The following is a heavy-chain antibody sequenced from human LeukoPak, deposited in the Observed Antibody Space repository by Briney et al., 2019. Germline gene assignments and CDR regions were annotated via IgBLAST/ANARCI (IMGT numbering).Heavy chain of an antibody. Sequence: KTGESLNISCQTSGYTFTNYWIGLVRPMPGEGLGWMGIIYPGESYTKYMTCLQGKVTISADRSIRTPNLQWSSLKASDTDMYYCARRELTPKRFVDFWGQATLVTVS. CDR1: GYTFTNYW. V-gene: IGHV5-51*01. CDR2: IYPGESYT. J-gene: IGHJ4*02. D-gene: IGHD4-23*01. CDR3: ARRELTPKRFVDF.